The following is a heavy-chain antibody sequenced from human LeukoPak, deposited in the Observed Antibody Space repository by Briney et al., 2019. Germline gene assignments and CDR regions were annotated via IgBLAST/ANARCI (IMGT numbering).Heavy chain of an antibody. CDR2: INPNSGGT. V-gene: IGHV1-2*02. CDR1: GYTFTGYY. J-gene: IGHJ6*03. D-gene: IGHD6-6*01. CDR3: ARGSSSYIGNYYYMDV. Sequence: ASVKVSCKASGYTFTGYYMHWVRQAPGRGLEWMGWINPNSGGTNYAQKFQGRVTMTRDTSISTAYMELSRLRSDDTAVYYCARGSSSYIGNYYYMDVWGKGTTVTVSS.